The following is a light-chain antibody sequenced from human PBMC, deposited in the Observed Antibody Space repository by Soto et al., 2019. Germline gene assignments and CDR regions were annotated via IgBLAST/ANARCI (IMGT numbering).Light chain of an antibody. Sequence: EIVLTQSPGTLSLSPGERATLSCRASQSVSSSYLAWYQQKPGQAPRLLIYGASSRATGIPDRFSGSGSGTDFTLTISRLGAEDFAVYYCQQYGSSPLWTFGQGTKVEIK. CDR1: QSVSSSY. V-gene: IGKV3-20*01. CDR2: GAS. CDR3: QQYGSSPLWT. J-gene: IGKJ1*01.